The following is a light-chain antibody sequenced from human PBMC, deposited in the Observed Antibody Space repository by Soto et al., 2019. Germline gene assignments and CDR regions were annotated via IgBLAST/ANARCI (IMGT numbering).Light chain of an antibody. Sequence: EIVMTQSPATLSVSPGERATLSCRASQSVSSNLAWYQQKPGQAPRLLIYCASTRATGIPARFSGSGSGTEFTLTISSLQSADFAVYYCQQYNNWRTFGQGTKVDIK. CDR2: CAS. CDR3: QQYNNWRT. J-gene: IGKJ1*01. CDR1: QSVSSN. V-gene: IGKV3-15*01.